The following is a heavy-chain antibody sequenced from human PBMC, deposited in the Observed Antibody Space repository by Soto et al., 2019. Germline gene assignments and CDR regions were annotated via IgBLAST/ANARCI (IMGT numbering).Heavy chain of an antibody. Sequence: QVHLVQSGAEVKKPGASVKVSCKASGYTFTSYGITWVRQAPGKGLEWMGWISAHNGNTDYAQTLQGRVIVNRETSASTAYLELRSLRSDDTAVYYCARGRYGDYWGQGALVTVSS. CDR2: ISAHNGNT. CDR1: GYTFTSYG. D-gene: IGHD1-1*01. J-gene: IGHJ4*02. V-gene: IGHV1-18*01. CDR3: ARGRYGDY.